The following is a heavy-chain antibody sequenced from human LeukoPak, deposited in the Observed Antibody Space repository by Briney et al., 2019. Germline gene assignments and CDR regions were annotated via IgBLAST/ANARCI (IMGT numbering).Heavy chain of an antibody. CDR2: IYYSGST. CDR1: GGSISSYY. J-gene: IGHJ6*02. V-gene: IGHV4-59*01. Sequence: SETLSLTCTVSGGSISSYYWSWIRQPPGKGLEWIGYIYYSGSTNYNPSLKSRVTISVDTSKNQFSLKLSSVTAADTAVYYCARGRYDFWSGYWPDYGMDVWGQGTTVTVSS. CDR3: ARGRYDFWSGYWPDYGMDV. D-gene: IGHD3-3*01.